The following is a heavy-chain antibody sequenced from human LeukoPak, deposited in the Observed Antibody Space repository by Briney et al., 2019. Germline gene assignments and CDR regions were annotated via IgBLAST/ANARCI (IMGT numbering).Heavy chain of an antibody. J-gene: IGHJ4*02. CDR1: GFTFDDYT. CDR2: ISWDGGST. V-gene: IGHV3-43*01. D-gene: IGHD5-18*01. CDR3: AKGGYSYGYSIDY. Sequence: GGSLRLSCAASGFTFDDYTMHWVRQAPGKGLEWVSLISWDGGSTYYADSVKGRFTISRDNSKNSLYLQMNSLRTEDTALYYCAKGGYSYGYSIDYWGQGTLVTVSS.